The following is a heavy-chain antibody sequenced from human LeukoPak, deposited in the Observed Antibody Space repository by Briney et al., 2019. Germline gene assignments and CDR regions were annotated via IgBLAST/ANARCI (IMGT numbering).Heavy chain of an antibody. CDR1: GYTFTGYY. V-gene: IGHV1-2*02. CDR2: INPNSGDT. D-gene: IGHD2-2*01. CDR3: ARDVRRRYCSSTSCYRGWFDP. J-gene: IGHJ5*02. Sequence: ASVKVSCKASGYTFTGYYMHWVRQAPGQGLEWMGWINPNSGDTNYAQKFQGRVTMTRDTSINTAYMELSRLRSEDTAVYYCARDVRRRYCSSTSCYRGWFDPWGQGTLVTVSS.